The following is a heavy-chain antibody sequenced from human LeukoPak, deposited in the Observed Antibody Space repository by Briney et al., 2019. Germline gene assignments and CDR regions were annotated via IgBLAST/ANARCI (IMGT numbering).Heavy chain of an antibody. Sequence: GGSLRLSCAASGFTFRSYYMHWVRQAPGKGLEGVAVVWCDESNKYYVDSVKGRFTISREKSKNTMYLQMNSLRVEDTALYYCAREDSSGAFDIWGQGTMVTVSS. CDR3: AREDSSGAFDI. CDR1: GFTFRSYY. D-gene: IGHD3-22*01. CDR2: VWCDESNK. V-gene: IGHV3-33*01. J-gene: IGHJ3*02.